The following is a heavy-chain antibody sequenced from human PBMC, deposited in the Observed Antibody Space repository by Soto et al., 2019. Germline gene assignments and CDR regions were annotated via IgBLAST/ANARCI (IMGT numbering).Heavy chain of an antibody. D-gene: IGHD3-16*01. CDR3: ARDSPEGGFDY. Sequence: GASVKVSFKASGGTFSSYAISWLRQAPGQGLEWMGGIIPIFGTANYAQKFQGRVTITADESTSTAYMELSSLRSEDTAVYYCARDSPEGGFDYWGQGTLVTVSS. CDR2: IIPIFGTA. V-gene: IGHV1-69*13. J-gene: IGHJ4*02. CDR1: GGTFSSYA.